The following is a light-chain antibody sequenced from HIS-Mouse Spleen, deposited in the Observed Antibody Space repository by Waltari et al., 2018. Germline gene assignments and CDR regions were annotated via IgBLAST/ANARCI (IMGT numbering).Light chain of an antibody. CDR3: QQYGSSPPDT. CDR1: QSVSSSY. V-gene: IGKV3-20*01. CDR2: GAS. J-gene: IGKJ2*01. Sequence: EIVFTQSPGTLSLSPGERATLPCRASQSVSSSYLAWYQQKPGQAPRLLIYGASSRATGIPDRFSGSGSGTDFTLTISRLEPEDFAVYYCQQYGSSPPDTFGQGTKLEIK.